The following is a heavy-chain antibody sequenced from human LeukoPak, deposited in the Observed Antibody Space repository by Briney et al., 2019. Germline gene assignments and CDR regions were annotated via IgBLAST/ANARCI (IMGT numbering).Heavy chain of an antibody. D-gene: IGHD3-3*01. CDR2: ISYDGSNK. CDR3: ARGGAYYDFWSGYYNPDY. V-gene: IGHV3-30-3*01. CDR1: GVTFSSYA. J-gene: IGHJ4*02. Sequence: GGSLRLSCAASGVTFSSYAMHWVRQAPGKGLEWVAVISYDGSNKYYADSVKGRFTISRDNSKNTLYLQMNSLRAEDTAVYYCARGGAYYDFWSGYYNPDYWGQGTLVTVSS.